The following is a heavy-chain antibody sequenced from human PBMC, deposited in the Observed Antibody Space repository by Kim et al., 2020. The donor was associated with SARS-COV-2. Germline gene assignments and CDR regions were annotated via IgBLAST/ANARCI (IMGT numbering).Heavy chain of an antibody. CDR2: LCGGAGGR. CDR3: ARDWDMSRSPPDDVFDI. D-gene: IGHD1-26*01. Sequence: ASVKVSCKASGYTFLSSLLSWVRHAPVGGRVWLGWLCGGAGGRNYAQSLQGRLTMTTDTSTSTAYMELRSLRSDDTAIYYCARDWDMSRSPPDDVFDIWGQGTMVTVSS. V-gene: IGHV1-18*04. J-gene: IGHJ3*02. CDR1: GYTFLSSL.